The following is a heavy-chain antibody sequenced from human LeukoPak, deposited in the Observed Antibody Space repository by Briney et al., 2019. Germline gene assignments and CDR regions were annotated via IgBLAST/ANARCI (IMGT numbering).Heavy chain of an antibody. J-gene: IGHJ4*02. CDR1: GYSFTSYW. Sequence: GESLKISCKGSGYSFTSYWIGWVRQMPGKGLEWMGIIYPGDSDTRYSPSFQGQVTISADKSISTAYLQWSSLKASDTAMYYCARRQGPRAVVPAAVDYWGQGTLVTVSS. V-gene: IGHV5-51*01. CDR2: IYPGDSDT. CDR3: ARRQGPRAVVPAAVDY. D-gene: IGHD2-2*01.